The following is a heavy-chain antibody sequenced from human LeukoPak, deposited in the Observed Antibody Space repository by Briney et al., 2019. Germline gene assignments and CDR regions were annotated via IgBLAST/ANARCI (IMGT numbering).Heavy chain of an antibody. V-gene: IGHV3-30-3*01. Sequence: PGGSLRLSCAASGFTFSSYAMHWVRQAPGKGLEWVAVISYDGSNKYYADSVKGRFTISRDNSKNTLYLQMNSLRAEDTAVYYCARGRGYSYGYVDYWAQGTLVTVSS. CDR3: ARGRGYSYGYVDY. D-gene: IGHD5-18*01. CDR2: ISYDGSNK. J-gene: IGHJ4*02. CDR1: GFTFSSYA.